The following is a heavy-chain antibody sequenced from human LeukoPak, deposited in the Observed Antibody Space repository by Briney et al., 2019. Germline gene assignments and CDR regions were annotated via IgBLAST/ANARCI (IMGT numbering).Heavy chain of an antibody. D-gene: IGHD7-27*01. J-gene: IGHJ4*02. CDR1: GYSISSGYY. CDR2: IYHSGST. Sequence: SETLSLTCAVSGYSISSGYYWSWIRQPPGKGLEWIGSIYHSGSTYHNPSLKSRVTISVDTSKNQFSLKLSSVTAADTAVYYCARRNWGPVDYWGQGTLVTVSS. CDR3: ARRNWGPVDY. V-gene: IGHV4-38-2*01.